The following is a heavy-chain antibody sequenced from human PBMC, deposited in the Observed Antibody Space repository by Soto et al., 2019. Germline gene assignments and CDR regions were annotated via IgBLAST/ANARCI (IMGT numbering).Heavy chain of an antibody. V-gene: IGHV1-46*01. CDR2: INPSGGST. CDR3: ARDVGSRSPYYYYGMDV. J-gene: IGHJ6*02. CDR1: GYTFTSYY. Sequence: ASVKVSCKASGYTFTSYYMHWVRQAPGQGLEWMGIINPSGGSTSYAQKFQGRVTMTRDTSTSTVYMELSSLRSEDTAVYYCARDVGSRSPYYYYGMDVWGQGTTVTVSS. D-gene: IGHD6-6*01.